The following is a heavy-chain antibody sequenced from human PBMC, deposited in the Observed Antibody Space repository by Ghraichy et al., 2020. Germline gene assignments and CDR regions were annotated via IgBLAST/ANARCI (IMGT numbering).Heavy chain of an antibody. V-gene: IGHV4-59*01. D-gene: IGHD6-13*01. CDR3: ARDCGIAAAGLRGNWFDP. Sequence: SETLSLTCTVSGGSISSYYWSWIRQPPGKGLEWIGYIYYSGSTNYNPSLKSRVTISVDTSKNQFSLKLSSVTAADTAVYYCARDCGIAAAGLRGNWFDPWGQGTLVTVSS. J-gene: IGHJ5*02. CDR1: GGSISSYY. CDR2: IYYSGST.